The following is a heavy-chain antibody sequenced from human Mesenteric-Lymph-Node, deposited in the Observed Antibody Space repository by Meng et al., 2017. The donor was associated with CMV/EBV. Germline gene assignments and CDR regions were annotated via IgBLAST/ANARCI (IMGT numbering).Heavy chain of an antibody. D-gene: IGHD6-13*01. CDR2: VIPIFGAA. V-gene: IGHV1-69*05. Sequence: SVKVSCKASGGTFSSYAINWVRQAPGQGLEWMGGVIPIFGAAKYPQKFQGRVTITTDESTSTAYMELSSLRSEDTAVYYCARGARAAAEFWYFDLWGRGTLVTVSS. J-gene: IGHJ2*01. CDR3: ARGARAAAEFWYFDL. CDR1: GGTFSSYA.